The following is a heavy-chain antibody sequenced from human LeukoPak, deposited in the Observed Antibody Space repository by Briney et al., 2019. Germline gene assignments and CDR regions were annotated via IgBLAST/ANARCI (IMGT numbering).Heavy chain of an antibody. D-gene: IGHD2-2*01. CDR2: INPSGGST. CDR3: ASDSSKSSLADP. V-gene: IGHV1-46*01. J-gene: IGHJ5*02. Sequence: ASVKVSCKASGSTFTSNFIHWVRQAPGQGLEWMGIINPSGGSTSCAQKFQGRVTMTSDPSTSTVYMELSSLRSEDTAVYYCASDSSKSSLADPWGQGTLVTVSS. CDR1: GSTFTSNF.